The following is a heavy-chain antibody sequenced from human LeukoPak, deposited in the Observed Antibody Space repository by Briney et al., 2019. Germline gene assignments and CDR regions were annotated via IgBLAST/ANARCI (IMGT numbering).Heavy chain of an antibody. CDR2: IGGSGGST. J-gene: IGHJ4*02. V-gene: IGHV3-23*01. CDR3: AKDDVSVVTAPTYFDY. CDR1: GFTFSSYA. D-gene: IGHD2-21*02. Sequence: GGSLRHSCEASGFTFSSYAMSWVRQALGNGLAWVSAIGGSGGSTYYADSVEGRFTISRDNSKNTLYLQMNSLRAEDTAVYYCAKDDVSVVTAPTYFDYWGQGTLVTVSS.